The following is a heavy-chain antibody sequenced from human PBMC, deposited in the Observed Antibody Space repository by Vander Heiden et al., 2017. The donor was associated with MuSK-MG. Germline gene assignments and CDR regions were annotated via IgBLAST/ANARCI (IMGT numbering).Heavy chain of an antibody. V-gene: IGHV1-8*01. CDR3: ARGRVAVAGAFYYYYGMDV. J-gene: IGHJ6*02. D-gene: IGHD6-19*01. CDR1: GYTFTSYD. CDR2: MNPNSGNT. Sequence: QVQLVQSGAEVKKPGASVKSSCKASGYTFTSYDINWVRRATGQGLEWMGWMNPNSGNTGYAQKFQGRVTMTRNTSISTAYMELSSLRSEDTAVYYCARGRVAVAGAFYYYYGMDVWGQGTTVTVSS.